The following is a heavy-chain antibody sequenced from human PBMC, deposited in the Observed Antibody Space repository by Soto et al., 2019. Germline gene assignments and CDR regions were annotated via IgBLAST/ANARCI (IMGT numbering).Heavy chain of an antibody. CDR2: ISSSSRTR. D-gene: IGHD6-19*01. Sequence: GGSLRLSCAASGFTFSSYTMNWVRQAPGKALEWVSYISSSSRTRYYADSVKGRFTISRDNAKNSLYLQMNSLRDEDTAVYYCASSIAVAGLGMDVWGQGTTVTVS. CDR1: GFTFSSYT. J-gene: IGHJ6*02. V-gene: IGHV3-48*02. CDR3: ASSIAVAGLGMDV.